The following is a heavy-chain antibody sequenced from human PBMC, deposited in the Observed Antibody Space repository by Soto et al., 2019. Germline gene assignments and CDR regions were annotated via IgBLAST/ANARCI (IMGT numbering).Heavy chain of an antibody. J-gene: IGHJ4*01. Sequence: ASVKVSCKASGCTFINYYVYWGRQARGQGLEWMGIINPSAGGSSYAQRLQGRVTMTWDTSTPTVYMELRSLRSKDTAVYYCARAGGYKEKHYLHYWG. CDR3: ARAGGYKEKHYLHY. D-gene: IGHD5-12*01. V-gene: IGHV1-46*01. CDR2: INPSAGGS. CDR1: GCTFINYY.